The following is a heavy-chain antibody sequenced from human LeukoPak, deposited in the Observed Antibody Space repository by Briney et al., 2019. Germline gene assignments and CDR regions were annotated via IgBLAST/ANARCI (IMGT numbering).Heavy chain of an antibody. CDR2: IIPIFGTA. V-gene: IGHV1-69*13. D-gene: IGHD6-13*01. J-gene: IGHJ4*02. CDR3: ARVHSSSSAYFDY. CDR1: GYTFTSYY. Sequence: SVKVSCKASGYTFTSYYMHWVRQAPGQGLEWMGGIIPIFGTANYAQKFQGRVTITADESTSTAYMELSSLRSEDTAVYYCARVHSSSSAYFDYWGQGTLVTVSS.